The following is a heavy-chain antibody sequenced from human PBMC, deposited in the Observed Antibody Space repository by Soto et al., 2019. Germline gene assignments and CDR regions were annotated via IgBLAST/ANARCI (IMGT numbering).Heavy chain of an antibody. V-gene: IGHV4-31*03. J-gene: IGHJ5*02. CDR1: GGSLNSGTYS. CDR2: IYSRGLT. D-gene: IGHD6-13*01. Sequence: PSETLSLTCTVSGGSLNSGTYSWTWIRQHPGRGLEWIGYIYSRGLTYYNPSLKSRVMISLDTAENQFSLKLGSLTAEDTAVYYCARDLYSSSWYWFDPWGQGTLVTVSS. CDR3: ARDLYSSSWYWFDP.